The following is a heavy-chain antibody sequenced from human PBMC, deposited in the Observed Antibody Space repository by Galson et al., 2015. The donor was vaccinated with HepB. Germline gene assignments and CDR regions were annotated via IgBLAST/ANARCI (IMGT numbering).Heavy chain of an antibody. CDR2: INPSDGTT. D-gene: IGHD5-18*01. CDR3: ARAHSYVSGPDY. J-gene: IGHJ4*02. CDR1: GYILTSSY. Sequence: QSGAEVKKPGESLKISCKAAGYILTSSYTHWMRQAPREGLEWMGIINPSDGTTTYVQKFQGRVTMTRDTSTSTVYMELSSLRSEDTAVYYCARAHSYVSGPDYWGQGTLVTVSS. V-gene: IGHV1-46*01.